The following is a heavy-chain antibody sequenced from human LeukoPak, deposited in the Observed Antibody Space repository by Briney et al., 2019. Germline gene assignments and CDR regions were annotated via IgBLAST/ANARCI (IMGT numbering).Heavy chain of an antibody. V-gene: IGHV3-53*01. Sequence: GGSLRLSCVVSGFTVSGNYMSWVRQAPGKGPEWVSIMYASGTTDYADSVKGRFTISRDNSKNTLYLQMSSLRVEDTAVYYCAREGGPYSSTLRGCWGQGTLVTVSS. CDR3: AREGGPYSSTLRGC. CDR1: GFTVSGNY. J-gene: IGHJ4*02. CDR2: MYASGTT. D-gene: IGHD6-19*01.